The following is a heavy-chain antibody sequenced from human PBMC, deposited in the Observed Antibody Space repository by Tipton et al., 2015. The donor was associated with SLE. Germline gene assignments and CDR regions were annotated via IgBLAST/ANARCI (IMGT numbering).Heavy chain of an antibody. CDR3: AREGERMMDAFDI. Sequence: TLSLTCTVSGGSISSYYWSWIRQPPGKGLEWIGYIYYSGSTNYNPSLKSRVTISIDTPKSQISLRLSSVTAADTAVYYCAREGERMMDAFDIWGQGTMVTVSS. CDR1: GGSISSYY. D-gene: IGHD3-16*01. CDR2: IYYSGST. J-gene: IGHJ3*02. V-gene: IGHV4-59*12.